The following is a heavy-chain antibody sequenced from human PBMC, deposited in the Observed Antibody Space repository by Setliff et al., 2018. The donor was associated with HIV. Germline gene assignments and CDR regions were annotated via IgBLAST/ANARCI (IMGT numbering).Heavy chain of an antibody. D-gene: IGHD5-12*01. CDR3: ATLKMATIYRDFDY. CDR1: GGSFSGYY. V-gene: IGHV4-34*01. CDR2: INHRGST. Sequence: LSLTCAVYGGSFSGYYWSWIRQPPGKGLEWIGEINHRGSTNCNPSLKSRVSISVDTSKNQFSLKLSSVTAADTAVYYCATLKMATIYRDFDYWGQGTLVTVSS. J-gene: IGHJ4*02.